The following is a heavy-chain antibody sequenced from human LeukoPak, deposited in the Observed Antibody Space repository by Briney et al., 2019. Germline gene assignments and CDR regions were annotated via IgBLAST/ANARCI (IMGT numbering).Heavy chain of an antibody. V-gene: IGHV3-21*01. Sequence: GGSLRLSCAASGFTFSSYSMSWVRQAPGKGLEWVSSISSSSSYIYYADSVKGRFTISRDNAKNSLYLQMNSLRAEDTAVYYCARVANSEQIDYWGQGTLVTVSS. CDR2: ISSSSSYI. CDR3: ARVANSEQIDY. J-gene: IGHJ4*02. D-gene: IGHD1/OR15-1a*01. CDR1: GFTFSSYS.